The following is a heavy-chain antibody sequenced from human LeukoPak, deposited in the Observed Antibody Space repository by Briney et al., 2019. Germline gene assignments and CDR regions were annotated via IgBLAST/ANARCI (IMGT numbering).Heavy chain of an antibody. J-gene: IGHJ4*02. Sequence: PGGSLRLSCAASGFTFSDAWMSWVRQPPGKGLEWIGEINHSGSTNYNPSLKSRVTISVDTSKNQFSLKLSSMTAADTAVYYCASSRGTRLHGGDPFDYWGQGTLVTVSS. V-gene: IGHV4-34*01. D-gene: IGHD3-16*01. CDR1: GFTFSDAW. CDR3: ASSRGTRLHGGDPFDY. CDR2: INHSGST.